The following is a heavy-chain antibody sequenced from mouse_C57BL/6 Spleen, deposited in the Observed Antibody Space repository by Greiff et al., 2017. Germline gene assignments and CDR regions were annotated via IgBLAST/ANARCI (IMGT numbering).Heavy chain of an antibody. Sequence: VMLVESGPELVKPGASVKISCKASGYSFTSYYIHWVKQRPGQGLEWIGWIYPGSGNTKYNEKFKGKATLTADTSSSTAYMQLSSLTSEDSAVYYCARSYDYDGYYAMDYWGQGTSVTVSS. CDR3: ARSYDYDGYYAMDY. V-gene: IGHV1-66*01. D-gene: IGHD2-4*01. CDR1: GYSFTSYY. J-gene: IGHJ4*01. CDR2: IYPGSGNT.